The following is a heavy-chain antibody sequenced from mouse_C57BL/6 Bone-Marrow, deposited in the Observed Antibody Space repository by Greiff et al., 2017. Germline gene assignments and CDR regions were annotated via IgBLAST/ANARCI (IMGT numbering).Heavy chain of an antibody. Sequence: QVQLQQPGAELVMPGASVKLSCKASGYTFTSYWMHWVKQRPGQGLAWIGEIDPSDSYTNYNQKFKGKSTLTVDKSSSTAYMQLSSLTSEDSAVYYGARELRPHYFDYWGQGTILTVAS. V-gene: IGHV1-69*01. CDR3: ARELRPHYFDY. CDR2: IDPSDSYT. CDR1: GYTFTSYW. J-gene: IGHJ2*01. D-gene: IGHD3-2*02.